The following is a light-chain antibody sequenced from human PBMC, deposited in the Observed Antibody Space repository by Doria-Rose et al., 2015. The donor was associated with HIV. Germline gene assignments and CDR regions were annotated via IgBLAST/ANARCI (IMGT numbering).Light chain of an antibody. CDR3: QQYYDTLS. J-gene: IGKJ3*01. CDR1: QSLLYTSKNY. Sequence: DIRVTQSPESLGMSLGERATPNCKSNQSLLYTSKNYLAWYQQKPGQPPKLLIYWASTRQSGVTARFSGSGSGTDFTLTISSLEAEDVAVYYCQQYYDTLSFGPGTTVDIK. CDR2: WAS. V-gene: IGKV4-1*01.